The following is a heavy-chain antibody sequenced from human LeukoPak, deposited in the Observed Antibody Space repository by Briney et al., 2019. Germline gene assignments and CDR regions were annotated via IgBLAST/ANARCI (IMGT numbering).Heavy chain of an antibody. V-gene: IGHV3-21*01. CDR3: ARGGGYSSSFDY. Sequence: PGGSLRLSCAASGFTLSTYSMNWVRQAPGKGLEWVSSISSSTSYIYYADSVKDRFTISRDNAKNSLYLQMSSLRAEDTAVYYCARGGGYSSSFDYWRQGTVVSVSS. CDR2: ISSSTSYI. CDR1: GFTLSTYS. J-gene: IGHJ4*02. D-gene: IGHD6-6*01.